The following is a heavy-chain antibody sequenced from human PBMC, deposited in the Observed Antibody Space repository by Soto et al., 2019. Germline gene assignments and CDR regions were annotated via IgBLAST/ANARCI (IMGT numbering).Heavy chain of an antibody. CDR3: AHIVVAGLGYYFDY. J-gene: IGHJ4*02. CDR2: IYWDDDK. D-gene: IGHD6-19*01. Sequence: QITLKESGPTLVKPTQTLTLTCTFSGFSLSSTRMAVGWIRQPPGKALEWLALIYWDDDKRYSPFLKSRLTTSXXTXQNQVVLTMSNMDPVDTASYYCAHIVVAGLGYYFDYWGQGTLVTVSS. V-gene: IGHV2-5*02. CDR1: GFSLSSTRMA.